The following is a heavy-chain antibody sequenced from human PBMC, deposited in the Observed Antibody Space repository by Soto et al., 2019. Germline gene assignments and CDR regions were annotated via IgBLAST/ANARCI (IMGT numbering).Heavy chain of an antibody. CDR2: ISYDGTTK. CDR3: ARGQSSTVITSTHFDP. D-gene: IGHD4-17*01. CDR1: GFTLSMHA. J-gene: IGHJ5*02. V-gene: IGHV3-30-3*01. Sequence: GGSLRLSCPASGFTLSMHAMVWVRHAPGEGLEWVAVISYDGTTKYYRDSVKGRFTISRDNSKNRLYLQMNSLTTDDTAVYYCARGQSSTVITSTHFDPWGQGTLVTVSS.